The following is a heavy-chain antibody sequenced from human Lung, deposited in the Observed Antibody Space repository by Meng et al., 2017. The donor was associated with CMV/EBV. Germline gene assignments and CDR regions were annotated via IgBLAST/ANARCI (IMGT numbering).Heavy chain of an antibody. J-gene: IGHJ6*02. D-gene: IGHD3-3*01. Sequence: SVKVSXKASGYTFTSYGISWVRQAPGQGLEWMGWISAYNGNTNYAQKLQGRVTMTTDTSTSTAYMELRSLRSDDTAVYYCAISPGGPYDFWSGYFNYGMDVWGQGTXVTVSS. V-gene: IGHV1-18*01. CDR3: AISPGGPYDFWSGYFNYGMDV. CDR1: GYTFTSYG. CDR2: ISAYNGNT.